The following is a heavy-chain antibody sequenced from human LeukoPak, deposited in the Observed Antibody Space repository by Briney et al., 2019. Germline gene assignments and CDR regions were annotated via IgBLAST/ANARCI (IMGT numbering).Heavy chain of an antibody. Sequence: SETLSLTCAVYGGPFSGYYWSWIRQPPGKGLEWIGEINHSGSTNYNPSLKSRVTISVDTSKNQFSLKLSSVTAADTAVYYCARGEYSSSSPGTRYYYYMDVWGKGTTVTVSS. J-gene: IGHJ6*03. V-gene: IGHV4-34*01. CDR3: ARGEYSSSSPGTRYYYYMDV. CDR2: INHSGST. CDR1: GGPFSGYY. D-gene: IGHD6-6*01.